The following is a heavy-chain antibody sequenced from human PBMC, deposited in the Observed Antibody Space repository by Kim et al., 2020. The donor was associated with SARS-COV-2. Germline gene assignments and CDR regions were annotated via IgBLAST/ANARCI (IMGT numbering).Heavy chain of an antibody. D-gene: IGHD4-4*01. CDR3: ARGTTVTTGDY. J-gene: IGHJ4*02. V-gene: IGHV3-30*01. Sequence: KYYAASVKGRFTISRDNSKNTLYLQMNSLRAEDTAVYYCARGTTVTTGDYWGQGTLVTVSS. CDR2: K.